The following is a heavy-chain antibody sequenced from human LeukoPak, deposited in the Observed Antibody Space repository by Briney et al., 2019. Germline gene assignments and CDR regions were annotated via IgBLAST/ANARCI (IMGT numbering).Heavy chain of an antibody. V-gene: IGHV4-30-2*01. CDR1: GGSISSGGYY. J-gene: IGHJ3*02. CDR2: IYDSGST. Sequence: SQTLSLTCTVSGGSISSGGYYWSWIRQPPGKGLEWIGYIYDSGSTYYNPSLKSRVTISVDRSKNQFSLKLSSVTAADTAVYYCARPSVDYYGSGSTGAFDIWGQGTMVTVSS. CDR3: ARPSVDYYGSGSTGAFDI. D-gene: IGHD3-10*01.